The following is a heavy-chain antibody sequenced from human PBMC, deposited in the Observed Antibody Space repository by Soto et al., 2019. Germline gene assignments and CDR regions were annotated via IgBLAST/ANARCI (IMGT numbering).Heavy chain of an antibody. CDR2: IHYSGST. J-gene: IGHJ3*01. V-gene: IGHV4-59*01. CDR3: ATGGRYYDSGSSVPAFDF. D-gene: IGHD3-22*01. Sequence: QVQLQESGPGLAKPSETLSLTCTVSGGSISSYYWSWIRQPPGKGLEWIGYIHYSGSTNYNPSLRSRIITTVDTSKHQFPMMLSLVTAADAALYCCATGGRYYDSGSSVPAFDFWGQGTLVTVSS. CDR1: GGSISSYY.